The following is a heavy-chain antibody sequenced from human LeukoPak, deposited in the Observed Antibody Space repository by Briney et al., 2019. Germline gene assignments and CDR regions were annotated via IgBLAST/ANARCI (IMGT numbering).Heavy chain of an antibody. V-gene: IGHV1-69*13. CDR3: AREAAAGTSPYHDAFDI. Sequence: ASVKVSCKASGGTFSSYAISRVRQAPGQGLEWMGGIIPIFGTANYAQKFQGRVTITADESTSTAYMELSSLRSEDTAVYYCAREAAAGTSPYHDAFDIWGQGTMVTVSS. D-gene: IGHD6-13*01. J-gene: IGHJ3*02. CDR1: GGTFSSYA. CDR2: IIPIFGTA.